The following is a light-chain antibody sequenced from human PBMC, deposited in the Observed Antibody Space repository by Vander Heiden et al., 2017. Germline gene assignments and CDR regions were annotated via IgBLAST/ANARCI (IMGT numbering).Light chain of an antibody. CDR1: QSVRSSY. Sequence: EIVLTQSPGTLSLSPGETATVSCRASQSVRSSYLAWYQQKPGQAPRLLIYGASSRATGIPDRFSGSGSGTDFTLTISRLEPEDFAVYYCQQYGSSSWTFGQGTKVEIK. CDR2: GAS. V-gene: IGKV3-20*01. CDR3: QQYGSSSWT. J-gene: IGKJ1*01.